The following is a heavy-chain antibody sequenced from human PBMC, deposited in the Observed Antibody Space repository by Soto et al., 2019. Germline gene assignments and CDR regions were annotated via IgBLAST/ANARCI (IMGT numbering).Heavy chain of an antibody. J-gene: IGHJ4*02. CDR1: GGSISSSSYY. Sequence: QLQLQESGPGLVKPSETLSLTCTVSGGSISSSSYYWGWIRQPPGKGLEWIGSIYYSGSTYYNPSLNSRVTISVGTSKNQFYLKHSPVPAADTSVYYCANLYSSGADTDYWGQGTLVTVSS. D-gene: IGHD6-19*01. V-gene: IGHV4-39*01. CDR3: ANLYSSGADTDY. CDR2: IYYSGST.